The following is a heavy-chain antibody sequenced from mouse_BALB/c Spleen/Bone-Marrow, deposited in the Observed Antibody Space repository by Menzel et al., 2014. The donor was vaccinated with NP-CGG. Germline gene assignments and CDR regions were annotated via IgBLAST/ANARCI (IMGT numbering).Heavy chain of an antibody. CDR1: GFNIKDTY. CDR3: ARGLPQYYYAMDY. J-gene: IGHJ4*01. V-gene: IGHV14-3*02. D-gene: IGHD2-2*01. Sequence: EVQLQQSGAELVKPGASVKLSCTASGFNIKDTYMHWVKQRPEQGLEWIGRIDPANGNTKYDPKFQGKATITADTSSNTAYLQLSSLTSEDTAVYYCARGLPQYYYAMDYWGQGTSVTVSS. CDR2: IDPANGNT.